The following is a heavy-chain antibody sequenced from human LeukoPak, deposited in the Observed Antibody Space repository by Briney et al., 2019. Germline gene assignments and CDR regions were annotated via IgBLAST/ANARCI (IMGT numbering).Heavy chain of an antibody. CDR1: GGSFSGYY. CDR3: ARIGGYNWNEGYFDY. J-gene: IGHJ4*02. CDR2: INHSGST. Sequence: SETLSLTCAVYGGSFSGYYWSWIRQPPGKGLEWIGEINHSGSTNYNPSLKSRVTISVDTSKNQFSLKLSSVTAADTAVYYCARIGGYNWNEGYFDYWGQGTLVTVSS. V-gene: IGHV4-34*01. D-gene: IGHD1-1*01.